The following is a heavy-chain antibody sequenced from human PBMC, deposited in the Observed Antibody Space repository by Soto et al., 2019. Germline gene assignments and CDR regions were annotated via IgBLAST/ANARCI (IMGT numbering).Heavy chain of an antibody. V-gene: IGHV5-10-1*01. CDR3: ARDPKEALDH. Sequence: HGESLKISCKGSGYSFTSYWISWVRQMPGKGLEWMGRIDPTDSYTNYSPSFQGHVTISADKSISTAYLQWSSLKASDTAMYYCARDPKEALDHWGQGTLVTVSS. J-gene: IGHJ4*02. CDR2: IDPTDSYT. CDR1: GYSFTSYW.